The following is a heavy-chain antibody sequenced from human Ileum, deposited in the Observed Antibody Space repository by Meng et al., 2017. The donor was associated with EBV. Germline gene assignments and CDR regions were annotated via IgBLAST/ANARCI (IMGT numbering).Heavy chain of an antibody. CDR1: GGSFSSRKYY. D-gene: IGHD1-26*01. J-gene: IGHJ4*02. CDR2: IYYSGTT. Sequence: HLQLQEAGPGLVKPSETLSHTCSVSGGSFSSRKYYWGWIRQPPGKALEWIASIYYSGTTYYNPSLQSRVSISVDKSKNQVSLNMTSMTAADTAVYYCASRELAPFDYWGQGTLVTVSS. CDR3: ASRELAPFDY. V-gene: IGHV4-39*07.